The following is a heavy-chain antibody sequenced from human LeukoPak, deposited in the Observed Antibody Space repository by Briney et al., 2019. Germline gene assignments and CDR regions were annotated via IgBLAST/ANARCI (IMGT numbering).Heavy chain of an antibody. D-gene: IGHD2-2*01. Sequence: SETLSLTCAVYGGSFSGYYWSWIRQPPGKGLEWIGEINHSGSTNYNPSLKSRVTISVDTSKNQFSLKLSSVTAADTAVYYCASRDVGYCSSTSCYPPGNYWGQGTLVTVSS. V-gene: IGHV4-34*01. CDR2: INHSGST. CDR3: ASRDVGYCSSTSCYPPGNY. CDR1: GGSFSGYY. J-gene: IGHJ4*02.